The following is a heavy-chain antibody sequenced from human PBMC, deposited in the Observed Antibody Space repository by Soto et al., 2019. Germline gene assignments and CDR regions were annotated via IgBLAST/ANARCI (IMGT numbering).Heavy chain of an antibody. J-gene: IGHJ6*03. CDR1: GGSISSYY. V-gene: IGHV4-59*08. CDR3: ARSQAGASVGYYYYMDV. D-gene: IGHD1-26*01. CDR2: IYYSGSS. Sequence: SETLSLTCTVSGGSISSYYWSWIRQPPGKGLEWIGYIYYSGSSNYNPSLKSRVTISVDTSKNQFSLKLSSVTAADTAVYYCARSQAGASVGYYYYMDVWGKGTTVTVSS.